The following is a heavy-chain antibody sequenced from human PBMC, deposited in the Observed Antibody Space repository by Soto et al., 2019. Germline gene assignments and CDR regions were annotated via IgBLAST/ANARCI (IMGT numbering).Heavy chain of an antibody. D-gene: IGHD3-3*01. CDR2: ISSTGSAI. V-gene: IGHV3-11*01. Sequence: QVQLVESGGGLVKPGGSLRLSCAASGFTFSDYYMSWIRQAPGKGLEWISYISSTGSAIYYADSVKGRFTSSRDNAKNSLYLQMNRLIAEDAAVYCCVIGSRQRFLEWLLCDYWGQGTLVTVSS. CDR1: GFTFSDYY. J-gene: IGHJ4*02. CDR3: VIGSRQRFLEWLLCDY.